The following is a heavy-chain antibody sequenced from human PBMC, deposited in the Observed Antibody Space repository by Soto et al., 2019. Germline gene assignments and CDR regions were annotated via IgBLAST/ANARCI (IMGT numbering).Heavy chain of an antibody. CDR1: GCTFSVYS. CDR3: ARASHWSSGYYHYYYAMDD. Sequence: VGSLRLSCAASGCTFSVYSMTWVRQAPGKGLECVANIKADGSEKYYVDSVKSRFTISRDNAKNSLYLRMNTLRAEDPAVYYCARASHWSSGYYHYYYAMDDWCQGTTVTVSS. J-gene: IGHJ6*02. CDR2: IKADGSEK. D-gene: IGHD3-22*01. V-gene: IGHV3-7*01.